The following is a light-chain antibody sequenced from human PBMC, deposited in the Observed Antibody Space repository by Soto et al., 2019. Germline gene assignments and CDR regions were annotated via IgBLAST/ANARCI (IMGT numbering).Light chain of an antibody. CDR3: QQYGSSPLT. CDR2: GAS. J-gene: IGKJ4*01. Sequence: EIVLTQSPGTLSLSPGERATLSCRASQSVSTYLAWYQQKPGQAPRPLIYGASSRATGIPDRFSGSGSGTDFTLTINRLEPEDFAVYYCQQYGSSPLTFGGGTKVEIK. CDR1: QSVSTY. V-gene: IGKV3-20*01.